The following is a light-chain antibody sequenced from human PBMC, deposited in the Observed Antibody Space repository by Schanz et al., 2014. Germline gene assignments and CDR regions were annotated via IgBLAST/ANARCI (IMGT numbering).Light chain of an antibody. CDR2: TSD. J-gene: IGLJ2*01. CDR1: SSNIGSNP. Sequence: QSVLTQPPSASGPPGQRVTISCSGSSSNIGSNPVNWYQQLPRAAPTLLIYTSDQRPSGVPDRFSGSKSGTSASLAITGLQAEDEGYYYCQSYDNSLGASVVFGGGTQLTVL. V-gene: IGLV1-44*01. CDR3: QSYDNSLGASVV.